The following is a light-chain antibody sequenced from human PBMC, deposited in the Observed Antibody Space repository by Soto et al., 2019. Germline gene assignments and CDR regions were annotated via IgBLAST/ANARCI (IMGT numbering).Light chain of an antibody. CDR3: QQYGSSPFT. J-gene: IGKJ2*01. CDR2: GAS. Sequence: EIVLTQSPGTLSLSPGESATISCRASQSVSANYLAWYQQKPGQAPRLLIYGASSRATGIPDRFSGSGSETEFTLTISRLEPEDFAVYYCQQYGSSPFTFGQGTKLEIK. CDR1: QSVSANY. V-gene: IGKV3-20*01.